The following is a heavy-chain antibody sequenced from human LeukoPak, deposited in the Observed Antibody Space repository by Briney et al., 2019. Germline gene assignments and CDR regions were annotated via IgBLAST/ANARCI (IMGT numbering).Heavy chain of an antibody. D-gene: IGHD3-22*01. CDR2: INHSGST. CDR1: GVSCSGYD. Sequence: PSETLTFSCAGDGVSCSGYDWSWIRQPPGKGLEWIGEINHSGSTNYNPSLKSRVTISVDTSKNQFSLKLSSVTAADTAVYYCARGKGGRSDSSGYYPNWGQGTLVTVSS. V-gene: IGHV4-34*01. CDR3: ARGKGGRSDSSGYYPN. J-gene: IGHJ4*02.